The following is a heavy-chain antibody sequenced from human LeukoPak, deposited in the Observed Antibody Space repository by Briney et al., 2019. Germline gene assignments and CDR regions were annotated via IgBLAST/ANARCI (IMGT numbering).Heavy chain of an antibody. J-gene: IGHJ5*02. D-gene: IGHD2-2*01. Sequence: SQTLSLTCTVSGDSISSGDYYWSWIRQPAGKGLEWIGRISSSGSTNYNPSLKSRVTISVDTSKNQFSLKLSSVTAADTAVYYCARVRGYCSSTSCYRSGYSSSSGVGWFDPWGQGTLVTVSS. CDR1: GDSISSGDYY. CDR3: ARVRGYCSSTSCYRSGYSSSSGVGWFDP. V-gene: IGHV4-61*02. CDR2: ISSSGST.